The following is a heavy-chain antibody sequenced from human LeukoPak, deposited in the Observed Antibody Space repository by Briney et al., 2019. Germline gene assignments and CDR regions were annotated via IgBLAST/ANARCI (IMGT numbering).Heavy chain of an antibody. J-gene: IGHJ4*02. Sequence: GGSLRLSCAASGFTCITYWMSWVRQAPGKGLEWVANINQDGREKYYVDSVKGRFTISRDNGKNLVYLQMNSLGAEDTGVYYCARGGKLHPQSPYWGQGTLVTVSS. V-gene: IGHV3-7*01. CDR1: GFTCITYW. D-gene: IGHD3-16*01. CDR3: ARGGKLHPQSPY. CDR2: INQDGREK.